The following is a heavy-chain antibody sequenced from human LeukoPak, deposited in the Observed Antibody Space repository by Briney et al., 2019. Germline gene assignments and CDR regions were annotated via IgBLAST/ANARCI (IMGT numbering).Heavy chain of an antibody. V-gene: IGHV3-23*01. CDR3: ANHSDTAMVYAY. D-gene: IGHD5-18*01. CDR2: ISDSGAGT. J-gene: IGHJ4*02. CDR1: GFTFNNYA. Sequence: GGSLRLSCAASGFTFNNYAMSWVRQAPGQGLEWVSSISDSGAGTYFADSVKGRFTISRDNSKNTLNLQMNSLRAEDTAVYYCANHSDTAMVYAYWGQGTLVTVSS.